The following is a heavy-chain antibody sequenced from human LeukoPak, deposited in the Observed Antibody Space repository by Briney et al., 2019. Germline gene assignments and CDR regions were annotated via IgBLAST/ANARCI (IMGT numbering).Heavy chain of an antibody. D-gene: IGHD1-26*01. CDR1: GFTFSSYG. V-gene: IGHV3-30*02. CDR2: IRYDGSNK. J-gene: IGHJ4*02. CDR3: ARDPSGNYYFDY. Sequence: GGSLRLSCAASGFTFSSYGMHWVRQAPGKGLEWVAFIRYDGSNKYYADSVKGRFTISRDNSKNTLYLQMNSLRAEDTAVYYCARDPSGNYYFDYWGQGTLVTVSS.